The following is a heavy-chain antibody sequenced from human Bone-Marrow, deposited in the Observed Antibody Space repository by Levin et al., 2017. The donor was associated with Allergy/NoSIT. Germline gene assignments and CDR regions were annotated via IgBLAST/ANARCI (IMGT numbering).Heavy chain of an antibody. D-gene: IGHD4-23*01. Sequence: QRGESLKISCAASGFTFTDYAIHWIRQAPGRGLEWVSGVSWNSGTIGYADSVKGRFTISRDNAKNPLYLQMNSLRTEDTALYFCARHKDYGGNGYYYYGMDVWGQGPTVTVSS. V-gene: IGHV3-9*01. CDR1: GFTFTDYA. CDR3: ARHKDYGGNGYYYYGMDV. CDR2: VSWNSGTI. J-gene: IGHJ6*02.